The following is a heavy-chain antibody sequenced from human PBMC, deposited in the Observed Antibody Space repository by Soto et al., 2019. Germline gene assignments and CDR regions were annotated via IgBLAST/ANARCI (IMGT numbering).Heavy chain of an antibody. V-gene: IGHV1-69*13. J-gene: IGHJ6*02. CDR3: AGPPELTRIYYYYGMDV. CDR2: IIPIFGTA. Sequence: SVKVSCKASGYTFNSYDMNWVRQAPGQGLEWMGGIIPIFGTANYAQKFQGRVTITADESTSTAYMELSSLRSEDTAVYYCAGPPELTRIYYYYGMDVWGQGTTVTVSS. CDR1: GYTFNSYD. D-gene: IGHD1-7*01.